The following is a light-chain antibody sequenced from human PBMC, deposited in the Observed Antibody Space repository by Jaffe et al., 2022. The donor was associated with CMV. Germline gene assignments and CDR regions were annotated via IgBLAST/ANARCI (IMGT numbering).Light chain of an antibody. CDR3: SSYTSGSTLVV. Sequence: QSALTQSASVSGSPGQSITISCTGTSSDVGGYNYVSWYQQHPGKAPKLMMYDVSNRPSGVSTRFSGSKSGNTASLTISGLQAEDDADYYCSSYTSGSTLVVFGGGTKVTVL. CDR1: SSDVGGYNY. CDR2: DVS. J-gene: IGLJ2*01. V-gene: IGLV2-14*03.